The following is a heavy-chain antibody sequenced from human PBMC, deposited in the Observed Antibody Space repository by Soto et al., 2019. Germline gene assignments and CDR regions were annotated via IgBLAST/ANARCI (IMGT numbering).Heavy chain of an antibody. J-gene: IGHJ4*02. CDR2: IIPIFGTA. V-gene: IGHV1-69*12. CDR1: GGTFSSYA. D-gene: IGHD3-22*01. CDR3: ARGGYTYYYDSSGYFPIDY. Sequence: QVQLVQSGAEVKKPGSSVKVSCKASGGTFSSYAISWVRQAPGQGLEWMGGIIPIFGTANYAQKFQGRVTITADESTSTAYMELSSLRSEDTAVYYCARGGYTYYYDSSGYFPIDYWGQGTLVTVSS.